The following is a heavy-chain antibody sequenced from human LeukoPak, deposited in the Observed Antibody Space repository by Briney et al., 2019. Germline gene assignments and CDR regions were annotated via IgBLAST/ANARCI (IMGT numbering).Heavy chain of an antibody. D-gene: IGHD3-10*01. CDR3: ARDHGSGSYYNH. CDR2: FHPEDGET. J-gene: IGHJ5*02. CDR1: GYTVTELS. V-gene: IGHV1-24*01. Sequence: ASVKVSCKVSGYTVTELSMHWVRQSPGKGLEWMGGFHPEDGETIYAQKFQGRVTMTRDMSTSTVYMELSSLRSEDTAVYYCARDHGSGSYYNHWGQGTLVTVSS.